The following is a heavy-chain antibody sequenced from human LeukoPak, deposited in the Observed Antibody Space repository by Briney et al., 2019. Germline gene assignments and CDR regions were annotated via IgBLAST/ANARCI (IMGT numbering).Heavy chain of an antibody. Sequence: SVKVSCKASGGTFSSYTISWVRQAPGQGLEWMGRIIPILGIANYAQKFQGRVTITADKSTSTAYMELSSLRSEDTAVYYCARGPGLGNWFDPWGQGTLVTVSS. CDR3: ARGPGLGNWFDP. V-gene: IGHV1-69*02. CDR1: GGTFSSYT. D-gene: IGHD3-10*01. J-gene: IGHJ5*02. CDR2: IIPILGIA.